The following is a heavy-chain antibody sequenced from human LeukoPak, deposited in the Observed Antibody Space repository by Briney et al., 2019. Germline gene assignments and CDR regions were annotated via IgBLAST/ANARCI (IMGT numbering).Heavy chain of an antibody. Sequence: GGSLRLSCAASGFTFSTYGIHWVRQAPGKGLEWVSVIYSGGSTYYADSVKGRFTISRDNSKNTLYLQMNSLRAEDTAVYYCARAYGAGTFDYWGQGTLVTVSS. V-gene: IGHV3-53*01. CDR3: ARAYGAGTFDY. CDR1: GFTFSTYG. D-gene: IGHD6-19*01. J-gene: IGHJ4*02. CDR2: IYSGGST.